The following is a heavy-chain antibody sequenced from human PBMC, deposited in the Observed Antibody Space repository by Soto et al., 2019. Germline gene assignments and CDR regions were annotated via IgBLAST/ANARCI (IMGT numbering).Heavy chain of an antibody. D-gene: IGHD3-3*01. CDR3: ARDLNFWSGYFDY. V-gene: IGHV4-59*01. CDR1: GGSISSYY. J-gene: IGHJ4*02. CDR2: IYYSGST. Sequence: PSETLSLTCTVSGGSISSYYWSWIRQPPGKGLEWIGYIYYSGSTNYNPSLKSRVTISVDTSKNQFSLKLSSVTAADTAVYYCARDLNFWSGYFDYWGQGTRVTVSS.